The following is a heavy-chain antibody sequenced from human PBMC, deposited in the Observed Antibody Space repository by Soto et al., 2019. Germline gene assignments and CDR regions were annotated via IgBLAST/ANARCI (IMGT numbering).Heavy chain of an antibody. Sequence: PGRSHRLRYAAAGGNFGSYAMRWVRQAPGKGLEWVAVISYDGSNKYYADSVKGRFTISRDNSKNTLYLQMNSLRAEDTAVYYCARDLTYYDFWSGYQGGMDVWGQGTTVTVSS. V-gene: IGHV3-30-3*01. D-gene: IGHD3-3*01. CDR3: ARDLTYYDFWSGYQGGMDV. CDR2: ISYDGSNK. CDR1: GGNFGSYA. J-gene: IGHJ6*02.